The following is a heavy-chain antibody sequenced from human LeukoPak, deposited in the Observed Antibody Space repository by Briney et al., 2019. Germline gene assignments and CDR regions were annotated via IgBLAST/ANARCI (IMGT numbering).Heavy chain of an antibody. CDR1: GYTFTSYY. J-gene: IGHJ5*02. CDR2: INPSGGST. Sequence: GASVKVSCKASGYTFTSYYMHWVRQAPGQGLEWMGIINPSGGSTSYPQKFQGRVTMTRDTSTSTVYMELSSLRSDDTAVYYCAREEVFDRNWFDPWGQGTLVTVSS. D-gene: IGHD3-9*01. V-gene: IGHV1-46*01. CDR3: AREEVFDRNWFDP.